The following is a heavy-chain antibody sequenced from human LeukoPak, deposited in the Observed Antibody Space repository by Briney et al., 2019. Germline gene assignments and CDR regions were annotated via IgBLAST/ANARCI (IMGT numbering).Heavy chain of an antibody. CDR1: GGSFSGYY. D-gene: IGHD5-12*01. V-gene: IGHV4-34*01. Sequence: SETLSLTCAVYGGSFSGYYWSWIRQPPGKGLEWIGEINHSGSTNYNPSLKSRVTISVDTSKNQFSLKLTSVTAADTAVYYCARAKKWLRFPSAADKYYFDYWGQGTLVTVSS. CDR3: ARAKKWLRFPSAADKYYFDY. J-gene: IGHJ4*02. CDR2: INHSGST.